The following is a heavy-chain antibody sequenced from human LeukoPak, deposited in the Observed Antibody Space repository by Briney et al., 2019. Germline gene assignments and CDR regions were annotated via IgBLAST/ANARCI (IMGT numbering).Heavy chain of an antibody. CDR1: GFTFSDYY. CDR3: ASKPTFDWLSN. Sequence: GGSLRLSCAASGFTFSDYYMSWIRQAPGKGLEWVSYISSSGSTIYYADSVKGRFTISRDNAKNSLYLQMNSLRAEDTAVYYCASKPTFDWLSNWGQGTLVTVSS. V-gene: IGHV3-11*01. D-gene: IGHD3-9*01. J-gene: IGHJ4*02. CDR2: ISSSGSTI.